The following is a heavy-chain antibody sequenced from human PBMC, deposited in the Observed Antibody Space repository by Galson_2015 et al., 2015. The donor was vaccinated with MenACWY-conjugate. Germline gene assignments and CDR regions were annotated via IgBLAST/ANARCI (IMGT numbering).Heavy chain of an antibody. CDR2: MRSDGIYT. Sequence: SLRLSCAASGFTFSPYRMHWVRQTPGKGLVWVSQMRSDGIYTAYADSVKGRFAISRDSAKNTLYLQMNSLRAEDTAVYYCFFYVSGIYRRIEYWGQGMLVTVSS. CDR1: GFTFSPYR. D-gene: IGHD3-16*02. V-gene: IGHV3-74*01. J-gene: IGHJ4*02. CDR3: FFYVSGIYRRIEY.